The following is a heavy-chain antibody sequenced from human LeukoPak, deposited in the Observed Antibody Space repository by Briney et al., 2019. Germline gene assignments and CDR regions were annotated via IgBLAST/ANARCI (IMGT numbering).Heavy chain of an antibody. CDR2: IYSGGST. Sequence: PGGSLRLSCAASGFTFSSYGISWVRQAPGKGLEWVSVIYSGGSTYYADSVKGRFTISRDNSKNTLYLQMNSLRAEDTAVYYCARDPMIVVAMGGAFDIWGQGTMVTVSS. J-gene: IGHJ3*02. D-gene: IGHD3-22*01. CDR1: GFTFSSYG. CDR3: ARDPMIVVAMGGAFDI. V-gene: IGHV3-53*01.